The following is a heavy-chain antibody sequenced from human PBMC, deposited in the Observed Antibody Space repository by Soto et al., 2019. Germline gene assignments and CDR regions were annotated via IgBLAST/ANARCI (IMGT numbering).Heavy chain of an antibody. Sequence: QVQLVQSGAEVKKPGSSVKVACKASGGTFSRYALSWVRQAPGQGPEWMGGIVPICGAANYAQKFQGRVTITGDESRSTAKIELQRLRSEDTGLYYCDIAVSSDKRGYYYLFWGQGSLVTVTS. J-gene: IGHJ4*02. CDR1: GGTFSRYA. D-gene: IGHD3-22*01. CDR2: IVPICGAA. V-gene: IGHV1-69*01. CDR3: DIAVSSDKRGYYYLF.